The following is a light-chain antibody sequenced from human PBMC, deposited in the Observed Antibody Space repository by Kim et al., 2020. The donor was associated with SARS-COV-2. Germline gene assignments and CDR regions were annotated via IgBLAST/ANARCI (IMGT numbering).Light chain of an antibody. CDR1: QTINNK. J-gene: IGKJ1*01. Sequence: SPGERATLSCRASQTINNKLVWYQQKPGQAPRLLIYDATTRATGVPARFIGSGSETDFTLTISSLQSEDFAVYYCQQSNDWPPLTFVQGTKVDIK. V-gene: IGKV3-15*01. CDR3: QQSNDWPPLT. CDR2: DAT.